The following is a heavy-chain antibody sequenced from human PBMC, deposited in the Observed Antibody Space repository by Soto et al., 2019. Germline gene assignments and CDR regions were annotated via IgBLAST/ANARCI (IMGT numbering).Heavy chain of an antibody. CDR3: AIPYYGMDV. J-gene: IGHJ6*02. CDR1: GNSCTSHL. Sequence: XESLKLSWKCSGNSCTSHLSSWVRQMPGKGLEWMGRIDPSDSYTNYSPSSQGHVTISADKSISTAYLQWSSLKASDTAMYYCAIPYYGMDVWGQGTTVTVSS. CDR2: IDPSDSYT. V-gene: IGHV5-10-1*01.